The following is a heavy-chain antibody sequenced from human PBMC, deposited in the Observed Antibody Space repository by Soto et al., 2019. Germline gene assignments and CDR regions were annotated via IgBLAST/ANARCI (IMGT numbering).Heavy chain of an antibody. CDR2: INPGGGDT. CDR3: ARAEDTSGYYKYFQH. V-gene: IGHV1-46*01. Sequence: ASMKGSCKGSGYTLTRYYFYLGGPAPGQGLEWIGIINPGGGDTTYAQNFQGRVTMTRDTSTSTVYMELSSLRSEDTALYYCARAEDTSGYYKYFQHWGQGTQVTVSS. D-gene: IGHD3-22*01. CDR1: GYTLTRYY. J-gene: IGHJ1*01.